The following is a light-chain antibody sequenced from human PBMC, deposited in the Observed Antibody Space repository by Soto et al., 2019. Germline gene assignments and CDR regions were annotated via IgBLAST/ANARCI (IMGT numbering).Light chain of an antibody. CDR3: SSYTRSSTYV. J-gene: IGLJ1*01. CDR2: DVS. V-gene: IGLV2-14*01. Sequence: QSALTQPASVSGSPGQSITISCTGTSSDVGGYNYVSWYQQHPGKAPKLMIYDVSNRPSGVSNRFSGSKSGNTASLTISGLQAEDEADYYCSSYTRSSTYVFGTGTKLT. CDR1: SSDVGGYNY.